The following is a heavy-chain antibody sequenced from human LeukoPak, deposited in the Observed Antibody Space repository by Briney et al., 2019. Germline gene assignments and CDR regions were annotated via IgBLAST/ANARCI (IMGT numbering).Heavy chain of an antibody. CDR1: GYTFTGYY. CDR3: ARAPPGWNDLCFVY. CDR2: INPNSGGT. Sequence: GASVKVSCKASGYTFTGYYMHWVRQAPGQGLEWMGWINPNSGGTNYAQKFQGRVTMTRDTSISTAYMELSRLRSDDTAVYYCARAPPGWNDLCFVYWGQGTLVTVSS. J-gene: IGHJ4*02. D-gene: IGHD1-1*01. V-gene: IGHV1-2*02.